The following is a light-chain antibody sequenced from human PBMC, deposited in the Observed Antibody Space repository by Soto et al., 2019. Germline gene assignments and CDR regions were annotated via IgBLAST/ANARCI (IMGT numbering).Light chain of an antibody. CDR1: QSVTSSS. V-gene: IGKV3-20*01. J-gene: IGKJ4*01. CDR2: GTS. Sequence: EIVLTQSPGTLSLSPGERATLSCRASQSVTSSSLAWYQQKPGQAPRLLDYGTSRRATGIPDRFSGSGSGTDFTLTISRLEPQDFAMYYCHQYGSSPLTFGGGTKVEIK. CDR3: HQYGSSPLT.